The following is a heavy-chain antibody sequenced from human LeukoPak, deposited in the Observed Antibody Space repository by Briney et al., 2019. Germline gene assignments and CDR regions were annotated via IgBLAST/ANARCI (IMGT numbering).Heavy chain of an antibody. Sequence: SETLSLTCAVYGGSFSGYYWSWIRQPPGKGLEWIGEINHSGSTNYNPSLKSRVTISVDTSKNQFSLKLSSVTAADTAVYYCARENDILTGFDYWGQGTLVTVSS. D-gene: IGHD3-9*01. CDR1: GGSFSGYY. CDR3: ARENDILTGFDY. J-gene: IGHJ4*02. V-gene: IGHV4-34*01. CDR2: INHSGST.